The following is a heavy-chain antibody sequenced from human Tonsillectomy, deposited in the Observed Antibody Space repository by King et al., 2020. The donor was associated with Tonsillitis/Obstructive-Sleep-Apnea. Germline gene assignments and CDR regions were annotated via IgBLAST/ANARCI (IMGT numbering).Heavy chain of an antibody. V-gene: IGHV7-4-1*02. D-gene: IGHD3-16*01. J-gene: IGHJ4*02. CDR1: GYTFTKFA. CDR3: AREFNSAFGGPDY. CDR2: INTDTRNP. Sequence: QLVQSGSELKRPGASVRVSCEASGYTFTKFAIIWVRQAPGQGLEWMGWINTDTRNPTYAQDFTGRFVFSLDTYVRTAYLQISSLKAEDTAVYYCAREFNSAFGGPDYWGQGTLVTVSS.